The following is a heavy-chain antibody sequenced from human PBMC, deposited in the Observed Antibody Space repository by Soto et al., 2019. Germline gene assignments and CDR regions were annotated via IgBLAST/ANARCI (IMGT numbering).Heavy chain of an antibody. D-gene: IGHD2-2*01. CDR3: ARHPVYATGWQIDY. V-gene: IGHV4-39*01. CDR1: GGSSSSNIYH. CDR2: IYNSGRT. J-gene: IGHJ4*02. Sequence: SETLSLTCTVSGGSSSSNIYHWGWIRQPPGKGLEWIGRIYNSGRTYYNASLKSRVSISIDTSKNQFSLKLTSVTAADTAVYYCARHPVYATGWQIDYWGQGALVTVSS.